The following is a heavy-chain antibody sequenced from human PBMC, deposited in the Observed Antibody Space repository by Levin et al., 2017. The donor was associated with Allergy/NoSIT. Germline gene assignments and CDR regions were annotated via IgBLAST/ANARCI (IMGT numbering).Heavy chain of an antibody. CDR1: GFTFSDAW. Sequence: LSLTCAASGFTFSDAWMSWVRQVPGKGLEWVGRIKSKNDGGTTGYPAPVKGRFTISRDDSKNTFYLQMNSLKTEDTAMYYCAAQLLYCTNGACYRKDFDYWGQGTLVTVSS. CDR2: IKSKNDGGTT. CDR3: AAQLLYCTNGACYRKDFDY. J-gene: IGHJ4*02. D-gene: IGHD2-8*01. V-gene: IGHV3-15*01.